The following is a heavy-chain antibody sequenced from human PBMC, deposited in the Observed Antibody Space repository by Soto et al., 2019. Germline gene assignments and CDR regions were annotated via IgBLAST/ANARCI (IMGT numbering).Heavy chain of an antibody. V-gene: IGHV4-34*01. J-gene: IGHJ4*02. CDR1: GGSFSSYY. CDR2: INDSGST. CDR3: ARVEARSPIGY. Sequence: QVQLQQWGAGLLKPSETLSLTCAVYGGSFSSYYWTWIRQPPGKGLEWIGEINDSGSTDYNPSLRSRVTISVDTSKNQFSLKVSSVTAADTAVYYCARVEARSPIGYWGQGTQVAVSS.